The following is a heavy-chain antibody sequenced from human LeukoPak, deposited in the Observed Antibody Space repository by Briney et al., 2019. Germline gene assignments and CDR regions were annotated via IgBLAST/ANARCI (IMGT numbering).Heavy chain of an antibody. J-gene: IGHJ6*02. CDR3: ARETLPYSSSWEGSYGMDV. D-gene: IGHD6-13*01. V-gene: IGHV1-2*04. Sequence: ASVKVSCKASGYTFTGYYMHWVRQAPGQGLEWMGCINPNSGGTNYAQKFQGWVTMTRDTSISTAYMELSRLRSDDTAVYYCARETLPYSSSWEGSYGMDVWGQGTTVTVSS. CDR1: GYTFTGYY. CDR2: INPNSGGT.